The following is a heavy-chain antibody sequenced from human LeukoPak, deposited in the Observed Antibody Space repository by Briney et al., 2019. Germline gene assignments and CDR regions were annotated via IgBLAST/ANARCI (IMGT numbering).Heavy chain of an antibody. CDR1: GFTFSSYA. Sequence: PGGSLRLSCAASGFTFSSYAMNWVRQAPGRGVEWGSGFSGSGGTTYYADSVKGRFTISRDNSKNTLYLQMNSLRAEDTAVYYCANGNRCTSPNCLGYYYFYMDVWGKGTTVTVSS. D-gene: IGHD2-8*01. J-gene: IGHJ6*03. CDR2: FSGSGGTT. V-gene: IGHV3-23*01. CDR3: ANGNRCTSPNCLGYYYFYMDV.